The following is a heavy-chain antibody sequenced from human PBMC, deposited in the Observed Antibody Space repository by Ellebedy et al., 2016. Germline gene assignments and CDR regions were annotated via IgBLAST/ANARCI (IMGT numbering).Heavy chain of an antibody. D-gene: IGHD5-12*01. J-gene: IGHJ6*02. V-gene: IGHV3-30-3*01. Sequence: GESLKISXAASGFTFNNYAMHWVRQAPGKGLEWVAVISYDGSNKYYADSVKGRFTISRDNSKNTLHLQMNSLRAEDTAVYYCARRVDRVNYYGMDVWGQGTTVTVSS. CDR1: GFTFNNYA. CDR2: ISYDGSNK. CDR3: ARRVDRVNYYGMDV.